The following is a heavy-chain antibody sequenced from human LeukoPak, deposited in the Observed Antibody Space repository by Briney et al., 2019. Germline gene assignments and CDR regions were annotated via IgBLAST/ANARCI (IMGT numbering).Heavy chain of an antibody. CDR1: GFTFSSYA. D-gene: IGHD6-13*01. V-gene: IGHV3-7*01. Sequence: GGSLRLSCPVSGFTFSSYAMSWVRQAPGKGLEWVANIKQDGSEKYYVDSAKGRFTISRDNAKNSLYLQMNSLTAEDTAVYYCATDLGSSRPNFWGQGILVTVSS. J-gene: IGHJ4*02. CDR3: ATDLGSSRPNF. CDR2: IKQDGSEK.